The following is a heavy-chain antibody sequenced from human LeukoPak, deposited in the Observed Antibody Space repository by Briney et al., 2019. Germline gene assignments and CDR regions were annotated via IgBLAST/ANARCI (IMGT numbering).Heavy chain of an antibody. CDR2: ISGSGSST. V-gene: IGHV3-23*01. CDR1: GFTFINAW. D-gene: IGHD1-14*01. Sequence: PGGSLRLSCAASGFTFINAWMAWVRQAPGKGLEWVSAISGSGSSTYYADSVKGRFTISRDNSKNTLYLQMNSLRAEDTAVYYCAKPARTDYADYWGQGTLVTVSS. CDR3: AKPARTDYADY. J-gene: IGHJ4*02.